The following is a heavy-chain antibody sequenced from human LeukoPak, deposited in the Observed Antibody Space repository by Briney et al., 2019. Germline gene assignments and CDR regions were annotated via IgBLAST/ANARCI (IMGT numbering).Heavy chain of an antibody. CDR3: ARSYRDF. CDR1: GFTFSSYW. CDR2: VSPDGRTT. J-gene: IGHJ4*02. V-gene: IGHV3-74*03. Sequence: GGSLRLSCAASGFTFSSYWMHWVRQVPGKGLVWVSRVSPDGRTTEYAESVKGRFTISRDNAKNTLYLQMNSLRAEDTAIYYCARSYRDFWGQGTLVTVSS. D-gene: IGHD3-16*02.